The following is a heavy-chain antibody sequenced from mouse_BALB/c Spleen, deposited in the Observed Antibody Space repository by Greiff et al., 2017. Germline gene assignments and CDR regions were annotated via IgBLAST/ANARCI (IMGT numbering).Heavy chain of an antibody. CDR3: ARHWVTTVVGYFDY. V-gene: IGHV5-9-3*01. Sequence: EVKLVESGGGLVKPGGSLKLSCAASGFTFSSYAMSWVRQTPEKRLEWVATISSGGSYTYYPDSVKGRFTISRDNAKNTLYLQMSSLSSEDTAMYYCARHWVTTVVGYFDYWGQGTTRTVSS. J-gene: IGHJ2*01. CDR2: ISSGGSYT. D-gene: IGHD1-1*01. CDR1: GFTFSSYA.